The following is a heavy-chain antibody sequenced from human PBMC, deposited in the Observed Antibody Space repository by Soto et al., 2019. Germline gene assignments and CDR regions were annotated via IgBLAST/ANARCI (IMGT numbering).Heavy chain of an antibody. D-gene: IGHD2-2*02. CDR1: GYTFTRYG. CDR2: ISAYNGNT. Sequence: XXVKVSCKASGYTFTRYGISWVRHAPGQGLEWMGWISAYNGNTNYAQKLQGRVTMTTDTSTSTAYMELRSMRSDDTAVYYCAVIVVSAAILMYWGQGTLVTVSS. V-gene: IGHV1-18*01. J-gene: IGHJ4*02. CDR3: AVIVVSAAILMY.